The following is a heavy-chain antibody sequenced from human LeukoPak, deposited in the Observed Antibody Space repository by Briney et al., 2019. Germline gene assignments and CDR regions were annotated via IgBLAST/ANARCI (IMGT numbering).Heavy chain of an antibody. J-gene: IGHJ4*02. V-gene: IGHV1-69*01. D-gene: IGHD1-26*01. CDR2: IIPIFGTA. CDR1: GGTFISYA. Sequence: SVKVSCKASGGTFISYAISWVRQAPGQGLEWMGGIIPIFGTANYAQKFQGRVTITADESTSTAYMELSSLRSEDTAVYYCARGVRGELAYFDYWGQGTLVTVSS. CDR3: ARGVRGELAYFDY.